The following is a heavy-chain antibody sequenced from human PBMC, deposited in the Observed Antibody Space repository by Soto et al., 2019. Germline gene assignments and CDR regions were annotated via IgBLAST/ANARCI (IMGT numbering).Heavy chain of an antibody. Sequence: SLRLSCAASGFTFSTYWMDWVRQTPGKGLEWVANINQDGSKKNYVDSVKGRFTISRDNAKNSLYLQMSSLTAEHSALYYCSRSLNSWGQGTLVTVSS. CDR1: GFTFSTYW. V-gene: IGHV3-7*01. J-gene: IGHJ4*02. CDR2: INQDGSKK. CDR3: SRSLNS.